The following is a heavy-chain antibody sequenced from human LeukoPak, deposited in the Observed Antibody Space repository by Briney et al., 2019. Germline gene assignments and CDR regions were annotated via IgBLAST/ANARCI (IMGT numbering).Heavy chain of an antibody. CDR2: IYYSGST. D-gene: IGHD2-2*01. Sequence: SETLSLTCAVYGRSFSGYYWSWIRQPPGNRLEWIGYIYYSGSTNYNPSLKSRVTISVDTSKNQFSLKLSSVTAADTAVYYCARLGCSSTSCHSWSRGYYGMDVWGQGTTVTVSS. CDR1: GRSFSGYY. V-gene: IGHV4-59*08. J-gene: IGHJ6*02. CDR3: ARLGCSSTSCHSWSRGYYGMDV.